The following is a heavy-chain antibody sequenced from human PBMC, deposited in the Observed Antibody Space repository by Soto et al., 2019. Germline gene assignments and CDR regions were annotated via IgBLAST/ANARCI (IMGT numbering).Heavy chain of an antibody. V-gene: IGHV3-23*01. CDR3: ATIQGHGDSYFDY. J-gene: IGHJ4*02. CDR1: GFTFSSYA. CDR2: ISGSGGST. D-gene: IGHD4-17*01. Sequence: PGGSLRLSCAASGFTFSSYAMSWVRQAPGKGLEWVSAISGSGGSTYYADSVKGRFTISRDNSKNTLYLQMNSLRAEDTAVYYCATIQGHGDSYFDYCGQGTLVTAPQ.